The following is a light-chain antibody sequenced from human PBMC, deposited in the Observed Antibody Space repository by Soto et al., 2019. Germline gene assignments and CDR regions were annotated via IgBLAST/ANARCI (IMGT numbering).Light chain of an antibody. CDR1: VLAKKY. CDR3: YSAADNNLGV. J-gene: IGLJ3*02. Sequence: SYELTQQSSVSVSPGQTARITCSGDVLAKKYARWFQQKPGQAPVLVIYKDSERPSGIPERFSGSSSGTTVTLTISGAQVEDEADYYWYSAADNNLGVFGGGTKVTVL. CDR2: KDS. V-gene: IGLV3-27*01.